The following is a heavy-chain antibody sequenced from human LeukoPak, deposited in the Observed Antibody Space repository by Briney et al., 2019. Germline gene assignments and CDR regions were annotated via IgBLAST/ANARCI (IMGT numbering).Heavy chain of an antibody. CDR2: IYPGDSDT. CDR1: GYSFTSYW. J-gene: IGHJ6*03. V-gene: IGHV5-51*01. Sequence: GESLKISCKGSGYSFTSYWIGWVRHMPGKGLGWMGIIYPGDSDTRSSPSFQGQVTTSADKSIRTAYLQWSSLKASDTAMYCCASRNYDFWSGSGYYFDMDVWGKGTTVTVSS. D-gene: IGHD3-3*01. CDR3: ASRNYDFWSGSGYYFDMDV.